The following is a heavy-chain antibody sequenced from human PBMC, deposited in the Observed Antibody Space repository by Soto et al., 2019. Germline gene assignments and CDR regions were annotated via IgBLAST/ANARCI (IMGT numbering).Heavy chain of an antibody. Sequence: GGSLRLSCAASGFTFSTYRMHWVRQAPGKGLEWVSYISSDSSNIAYADSVKGRFTISRDNAKNSVYLQMNSLRAEDTAVYYCATYFGSGTYFPDHYYYGMDVWGQGTTVTVSS. CDR2: ISSDSSNI. CDR3: ATYFGSGTYFPDHYYYGMDV. CDR1: GFTFSTYR. J-gene: IGHJ6*02. V-gene: IGHV3-48*01. D-gene: IGHD3-10*01.